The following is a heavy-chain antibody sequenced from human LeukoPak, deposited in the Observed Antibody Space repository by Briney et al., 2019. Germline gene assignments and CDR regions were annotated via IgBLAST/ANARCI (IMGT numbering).Heavy chain of an antibody. J-gene: IGHJ4*02. V-gene: IGHV3-7*03. Sequence: GSLRLSCAVSGFIFSNYWMSWVRQAPGKGLEWVANIKQDGSEKYYVDSVKGRFTISRDNAKNSLYLQMNSLRAEDTAVYYCARFPMTFDFWGQGTLVTVSS. D-gene: IGHD3-22*01. CDR1: GFIFSNYW. CDR2: IKQDGSEK. CDR3: ARFPMTFDF.